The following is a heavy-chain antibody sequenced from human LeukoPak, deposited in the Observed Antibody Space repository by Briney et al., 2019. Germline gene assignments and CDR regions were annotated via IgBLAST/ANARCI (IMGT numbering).Heavy chain of an antibody. V-gene: IGHV5-51*01. CDR2: IHPGDSDT. CDR1: EYSFTSYW. J-gene: IGHJ3*02. CDR3: ARQGMAEAAFDI. D-gene: IGHD5-24*01. Sequence: GESLKISCKGTEYSFTSYWIAWVRQMPGKGLEWMGIIHPGDSDTVYSPSFQGQVTISADKSITTAYLQWSSLKASDTAMYYCARQGMAEAAFDIWGQGTMVTVSS.